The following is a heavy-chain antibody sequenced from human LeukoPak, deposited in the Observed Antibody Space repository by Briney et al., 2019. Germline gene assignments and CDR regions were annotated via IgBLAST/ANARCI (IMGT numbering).Heavy chain of an antibody. CDR2: ISSGSTYI. CDR3: VSYDSSGYASFDY. V-gene: IGHV3-21*01. J-gene: IGHJ4*02. D-gene: IGHD3-22*01. Sequence: GGSLRLSCAASGFTFGTYSMNWVRQAPGKGLEWVSSISSGSTYIFYADSVKGRFTISRVNAKNSLYLQMNSLRAEDTAMYYCVSYDSSGYASFDYWGQGTLVTVSS. CDR1: GFTFGTYS.